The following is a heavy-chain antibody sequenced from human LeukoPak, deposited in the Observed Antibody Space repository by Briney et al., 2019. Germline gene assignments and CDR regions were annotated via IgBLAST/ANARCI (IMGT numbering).Heavy chain of an antibody. Sequence: PGGSLRLSCAASGFTFSSYWMSRVRQAPGKGLEWVANIKQDGSEKYYVDSVKGRFTISRDNAKNSLYLQMNSLRAEDTVVYYCARGTYSSGWYVGGAFDIWGQGTMVTVSS. CDR2: IKQDGSEK. V-gene: IGHV3-7*05. CDR3: ARGTYSSGWYVGGAFDI. J-gene: IGHJ3*02. CDR1: GFTFSSYW. D-gene: IGHD6-19*01.